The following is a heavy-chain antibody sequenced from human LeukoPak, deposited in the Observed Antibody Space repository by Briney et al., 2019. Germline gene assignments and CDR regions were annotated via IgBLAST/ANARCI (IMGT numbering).Heavy chain of an antibody. CDR1: GFTFSSYG. CDR3: ARAEDYYDSSGYYSDFDY. J-gene: IGHJ4*02. V-gene: IGHV3-33*01. D-gene: IGHD3-22*01. CDR2: IWYDGSNK. Sequence: GGSLRLSCAASGFTFSSYGMHWVRQAPGKGLEWVAVIWYDGSNKYYADSVKGRFTISRDNSKNTLYLQMNSLRAEDTAVYYCARAEDYYDSSGYYSDFDYWGQGTLVTVSS.